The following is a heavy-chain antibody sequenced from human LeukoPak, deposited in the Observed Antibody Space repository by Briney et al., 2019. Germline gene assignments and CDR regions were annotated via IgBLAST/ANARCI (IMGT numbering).Heavy chain of an antibody. Sequence: GGSLRLSCAASGFTFSSYSMNRVRQAPGKGLEWVSSISSSSSYIYYADSVKGRFTISRDNAKNSLYLQMNSLRAEDTAVYYCARHNSRAFDPWGQGTLVTVSS. D-gene: IGHD2/OR15-2a*01. CDR2: ISSSSSYI. CDR1: GFTFSSYS. J-gene: IGHJ5*02. CDR3: ARHNSRAFDP. V-gene: IGHV3-21*01.